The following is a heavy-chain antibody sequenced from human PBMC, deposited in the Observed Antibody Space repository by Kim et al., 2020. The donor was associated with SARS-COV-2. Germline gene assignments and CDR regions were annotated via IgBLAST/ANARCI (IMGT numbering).Heavy chain of an antibody. V-gene: IGHV1-18*01. J-gene: IGHJ4*02. Sequence: GNTNYAQKLQGRVTMTTDTSTSTAYMELRSLRSDDTAVYYCARKRIALDYWGQGTLVTVSS. CDR2: GNT. CDR3: ARKRIALDY. D-gene: IGHD6-13*01.